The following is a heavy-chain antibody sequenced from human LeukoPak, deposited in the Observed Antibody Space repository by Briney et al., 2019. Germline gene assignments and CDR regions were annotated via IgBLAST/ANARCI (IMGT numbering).Heavy chain of an antibody. CDR2: ISYDGGNK. Sequence: GRSLRLSCAASRFTFSRYAMHWVRQAPGKGLEWVAVISYDGGNKYYADSVKGRFTISRDNSKNTLYLQMNSLRAEDTAVYYCAKDHYYDSSGYLKEYAFDIWGQGTMVTVSS. D-gene: IGHD3-22*01. J-gene: IGHJ3*02. V-gene: IGHV3-30-3*01. CDR3: AKDHYYDSSGYLKEYAFDI. CDR1: RFTFSRYA.